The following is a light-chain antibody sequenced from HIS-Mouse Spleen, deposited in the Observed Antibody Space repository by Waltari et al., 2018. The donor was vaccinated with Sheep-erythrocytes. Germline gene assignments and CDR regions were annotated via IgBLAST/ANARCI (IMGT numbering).Light chain of an antibody. CDR1: SSVVGSYNP. J-gene: IGLJ3*02. CDR3: CSYAGSSTPWV. CDR2: EGS. Sequence: QSALTQPASVSGSPGQSITISCTGTSSVVGSYNPVSWYQHHSDKAPKLMIYEGSKRPSGVSNRFSGSKSGNTASLTISGLQAEDEADYYCCSYAGSSTPWVFGGGTKLTVL. V-gene: IGLV2-23*01.